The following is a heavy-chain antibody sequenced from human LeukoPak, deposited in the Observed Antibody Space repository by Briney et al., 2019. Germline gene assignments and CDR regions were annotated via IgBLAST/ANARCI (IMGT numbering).Heavy chain of an antibody. V-gene: IGHV3-48*01. CDR3: ARDRDLIGGDFDY. J-gene: IGHJ4*02. Sequence: GGSLRLSCAATGFTFTSFYMNWVRQAPGKGLEWVSYISSSSSTIYYADSVKGRFTISRDNAKNSLYLQMNSLRAEDTAVYYCARDRDLIGGDFDYWGQGTLVTVSS. D-gene: IGHD3-22*01. CDR1: GFTFTSFY. CDR2: ISSSSSTI.